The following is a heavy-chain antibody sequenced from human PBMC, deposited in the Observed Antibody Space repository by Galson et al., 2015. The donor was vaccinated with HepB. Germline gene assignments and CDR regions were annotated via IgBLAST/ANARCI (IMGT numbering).Heavy chain of an antibody. J-gene: IGHJ5*02. CDR1: GGSISSGGYY. D-gene: IGHD2-2*01. CDR3: ARYWGRSVPAAMGGRGNWFDP. CDR2: IYYSGST. V-gene: IGHV4-31*03. Sequence: TLSLTCTVSGGSISSGGYYWSWIRQHPGKGLEWIGYIYYSGSTYYNPSLKSRVTISVDTSKNQFSLKLSSVTAADTAVYYCARYWGRSVPAAMGGRGNWFDPWGQGTLVTVSS.